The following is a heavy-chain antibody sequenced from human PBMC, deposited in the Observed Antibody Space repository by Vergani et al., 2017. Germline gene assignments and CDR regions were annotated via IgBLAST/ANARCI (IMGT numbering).Heavy chain of an antibody. V-gene: IGHV4-59*01. Sequence: QVQLQESGPGLVKPSETLSLTCTVSGGSISSYYWSWIRQPPGKGLEWIGYIYYSGSTNYNPSLKSRVTISVDTSKNQFSLKLSSVTAADTAVYYCAKGTSSGWPRGYFQHWGQGTLVTVSS. CDR3: AKGTSSGWPRGYFQH. CDR1: GGSISSYY. J-gene: IGHJ1*01. CDR2: IYYSGST. D-gene: IGHD6-19*01.